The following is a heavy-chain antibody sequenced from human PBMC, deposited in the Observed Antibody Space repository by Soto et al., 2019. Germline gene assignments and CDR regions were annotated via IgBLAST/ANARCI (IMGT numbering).Heavy chain of an antibody. D-gene: IGHD3-22*01. CDR2: XXPFXGXA. Sequence: GASVKVSCKASEDTFRNYAISWVRQAPGQGLEXMGXXXPFXGXAXXAXXXQGRVTITADTSANTVYLEISSLRSEDTAVYYCASTKYDSSAYYYWYLGLWGRGTLVTVS. V-gene: IGHV1-69*06. CDR3: ASTKYDSSAYYYWYLGL. CDR1: EDTFRNYA. J-gene: IGHJ2*01.